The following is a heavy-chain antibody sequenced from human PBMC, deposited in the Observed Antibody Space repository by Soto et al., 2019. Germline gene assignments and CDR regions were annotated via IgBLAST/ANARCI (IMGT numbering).Heavy chain of an antibody. Sequence: EVQLVESGGGVLRPGGSTRLSCAASGFTFDDYGMSWARQAPGKGLEWVSGVNWNGGSTGYADSVKGRFTISRDNAKNSLYLQMNSLRAEDTAFYYCVRGASLNFDYWGQGTLVTVSS. J-gene: IGHJ4*02. V-gene: IGHV3-20*04. CDR1: GFTFDDYG. CDR2: VNWNGGST. CDR3: VRGASLNFDY. D-gene: IGHD1-26*01.